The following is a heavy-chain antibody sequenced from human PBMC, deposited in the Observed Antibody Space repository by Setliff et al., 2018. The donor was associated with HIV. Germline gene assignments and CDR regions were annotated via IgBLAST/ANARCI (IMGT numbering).Heavy chain of an antibody. CDR1: GFTFSDFD. D-gene: IGHD4-17*01. V-gene: IGHV3-30*03. CDR2: ISFDGNRK. CDR3: ASYGGPPDYYFDY. Sequence: PGESLKISCAASGFTFSDFDMHWVRQAPGKGLEWVAVISFDGNRKFYADSVKGRFTISRDNSKSTLYLQMNSLRAEDTAVYYCASYGGPPDYYFDYWGQGTLVTVSS. J-gene: IGHJ4*02.